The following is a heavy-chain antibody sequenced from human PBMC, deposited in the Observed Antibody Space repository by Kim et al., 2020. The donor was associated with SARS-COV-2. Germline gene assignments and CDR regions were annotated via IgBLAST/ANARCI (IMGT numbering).Heavy chain of an antibody. V-gene: IGHV4-34*01. CDR2: INHSGST. CDR3: ARHTLARGIDS. J-gene: IGHJ4*02. D-gene: IGHD3-10*01. Sequence: SETLSPTCAVYGESFSGFFWSWIRQPPGKGLEWIGNINHSGSTNYSPSPKSRVTMSVDTSKNQFSLKLSSVTAADTAKYYCARHTLARGIDSWVQGILLT. CDR1: GESFSGFF.